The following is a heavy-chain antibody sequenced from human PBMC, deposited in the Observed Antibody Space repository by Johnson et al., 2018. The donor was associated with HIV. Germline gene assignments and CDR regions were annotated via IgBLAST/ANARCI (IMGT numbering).Heavy chain of an antibody. CDR3: ARARVAAAVDAFDI. Sequence: MQLVESGGGLVKPGGSLRLSCVASGFTLSDYYMSWIRQAPGKGLEWVSVIYSGGSTYYADSVKGLFTISRDNSKNTLYLQMNSLRAEDTAVYYCARARVAAAVDAFDIWGQGTMVTVSS. CDR2: IYSGGST. CDR1: GFTLSDYY. V-gene: IGHV3-66*01. D-gene: IGHD6-13*01. J-gene: IGHJ3*02.